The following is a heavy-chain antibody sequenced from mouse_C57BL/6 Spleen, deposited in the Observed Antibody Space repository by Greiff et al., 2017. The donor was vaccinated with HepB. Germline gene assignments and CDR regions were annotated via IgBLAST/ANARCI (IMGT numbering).Heavy chain of an antibody. CDR3: ARDKAYYSNYGYFDV. V-gene: IGHV5-16*01. Sequence: EVNLVESEGGLVQPGSSMKLSCTASGFTFSDYYMAWVRQVPEKGLEWVANINYDGSSTYYLDSLKSRFIISRDNAKNILYLQMSSLKSEDTATYYCARDKAYYSNYGYFDVWGTGTTVTVSS. CDR1: GFTFSDYY. J-gene: IGHJ1*03. D-gene: IGHD2-5*01. CDR2: INYDGSST.